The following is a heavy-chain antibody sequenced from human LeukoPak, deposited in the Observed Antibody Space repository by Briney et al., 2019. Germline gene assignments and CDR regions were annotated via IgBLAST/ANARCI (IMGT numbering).Heavy chain of an antibody. J-gene: IGHJ6*02. CDR3: ARVFGNWNLLGMDV. CDR1: GFTFSSYW. V-gene: IGHV3-7*01. D-gene: IGHD1-1*01. Sequence: PGVTLRLSCAASGFTFSSYWMSWVRQAPGKGLEWVANIKQDGSEKYYVDSVKGRFTISRDNAKNSLYLQMNSLRAEDTAVYYCARVFGNWNLLGMDVWGQGTTVTISS. CDR2: IKQDGSEK.